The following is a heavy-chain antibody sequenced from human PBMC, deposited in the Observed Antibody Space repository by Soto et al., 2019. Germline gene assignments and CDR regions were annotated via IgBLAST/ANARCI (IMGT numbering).Heavy chain of an antibody. CDR2: IQPGNSDT. Sequence: ESLKISCKGSGYTFTSYLIAWVRQMPGRGLEWMGIIQPGNSDTRYSPSFQGQVTISADKSISTAYLQWSSLKASDTAMYYCARHSIGVGPPFDYWGQGILVTVSS. V-gene: IGHV5-51*01. J-gene: IGHJ4*02. D-gene: IGHD3-22*01. CDR3: ARHSIGVGPPFDY. CDR1: GYTFTSYL.